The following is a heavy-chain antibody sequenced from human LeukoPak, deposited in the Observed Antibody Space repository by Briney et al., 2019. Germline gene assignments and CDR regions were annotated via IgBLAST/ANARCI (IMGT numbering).Heavy chain of an antibody. Sequence: SGTLSLTCAVYGGSFSGYSWNWVRQSPEKGLEWIGEINHSGSTNFNPSLKSRVTISVDTSKKQFSLKVPSVTAADTAIYYCARGAAAGNWFDPWGQGTLVTVSS. CDR1: GGSFSGYS. J-gene: IGHJ5*02. D-gene: IGHD2-15*01. CDR3: ARGAAAGNWFDP. V-gene: IGHV4-34*01. CDR2: INHSGST.